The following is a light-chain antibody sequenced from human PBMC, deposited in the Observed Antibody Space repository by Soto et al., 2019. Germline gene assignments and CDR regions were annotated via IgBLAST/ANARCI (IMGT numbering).Light chain of an antibody. J-gene: IGLJ2*01. CDR3: TLYTSISTWI. CDR2: EVK. Sequence: QSALTQPPSVSGSPGQSVTISCTGTTRDIGSYNRVSWYHQTPSTATRLVIYEVKHRPSVVPDRFSGSKAGVTASLTISGHQTEDAGDYYCTLYTSISTWIFGGGTKLTVL. V-gene: IGLV2-18*01. CDR1: TRDIGSYNR.